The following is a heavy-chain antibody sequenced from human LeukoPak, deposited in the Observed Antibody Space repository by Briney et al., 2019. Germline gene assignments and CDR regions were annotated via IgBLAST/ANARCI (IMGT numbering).Heavy chain of an antibody. V-gene: IGHV4-59*01. J-gene: IGHJ4*02. CDR1: GGSISSYY. D-gene: IGHD2-2*01. CDR2: IYYSGST. CDR3: ARRGSTSRLDY. Sequence: SETPSLTCTVSGGSISSYYWSWIRQPPGRGLEWIGYIYYSGSTNYNPSLKSRVTISVDTSKNQFSLKLSSVTAADTAVYYCARRGSTSRLDYWGQGTLVTVSS.